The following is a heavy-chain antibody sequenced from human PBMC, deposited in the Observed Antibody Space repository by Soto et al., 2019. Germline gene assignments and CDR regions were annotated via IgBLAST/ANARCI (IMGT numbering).Heavy chain of an antibody. J-gene: IGHJ4*02. V-gene: IGHV3-48*02. CDR1: GFMLSGYS. CDR3: TRGVEKATILGY. D-gene: IGHD3-10*01. Sequence: EVQLVESGGGLVEPGGSLRLSCVASGFMLSGYSMNWVRQAPGKGLEWNSFITITSDTTYYSDSVMGRFTVSRDNAQNTLDLQLNSLRDEDTAVYYCTRGVEKATILGYWGQGTLVTVSS. CDR2: ITITSDTT.